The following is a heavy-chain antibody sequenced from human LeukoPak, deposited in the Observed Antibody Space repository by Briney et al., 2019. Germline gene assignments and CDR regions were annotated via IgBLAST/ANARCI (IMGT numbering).Heavy chain of an antibody. CDR2: INAYSGNT. D-gene: IGHD2-2*01. Sequence: GASVKVSFKASGYRFKTYGISWVRQAPGQGLEWMGWINAYSGNTDYTENLQGRVTMATDTSTATAFMELRSLRSDDTAVYYCVFGECSSTSCYPRRDYWGQGTLVTVSS. CDR3: VFGECSSTSCYPRRDY. CDR1: GYRFKTYG. V-gene: IGHV1-18*01. J-gene: IGHJ4*02.